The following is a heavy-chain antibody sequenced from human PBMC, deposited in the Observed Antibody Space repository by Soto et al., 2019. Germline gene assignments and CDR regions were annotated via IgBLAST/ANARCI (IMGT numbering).Heavy chain of an antibody. CDR2: ISWNSGSI. CDR1: GFTFDDYA. J-gene: IGHJ4*02. Sequence: GGSLRLSCAASGFTFDDYAMHWVRQAPGKGLEWVSGISWNSGSIGYADSVKGRFTISRDNAKNSLYLQMNSLRAEDTALYYCAKAQSPQVYSSSSYYFDYWGQGTLVTVSS. V-gene: IGHV3-9*01. D-gene: IGHD6-6*01. CDR3: AKAQSPQVYSSSSYYFDY.